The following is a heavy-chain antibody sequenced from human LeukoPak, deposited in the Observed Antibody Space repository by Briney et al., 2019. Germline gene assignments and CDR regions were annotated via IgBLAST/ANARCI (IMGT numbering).Heavy chain of an antibody. CDR3: ARGVSAVGGYYYGMDV. J-gene: IGHJ6*02. CDR1: GFILSSHA. D-gene: IGHD6-13*01. Sequence: GGFLRLSCAASGFILSSHAMHWVRQAPGKGLEWVALISGNGNKFYSDSVEGRVTISSDNPKNTVNLQMNSLRSDDTAVYYCARGVSAVGGYYYGMDVWGQGTTVTVSS. CDR2: ISGNGNK. V-gene: IGHV3-30*03.